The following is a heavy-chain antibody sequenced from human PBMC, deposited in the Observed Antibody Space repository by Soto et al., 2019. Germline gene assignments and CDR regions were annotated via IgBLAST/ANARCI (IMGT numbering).Heavy chain of an antibody. D-gene: IGHD1-20*01. Sequence: VQLVQSGAAVRKPGASVTVSCKASGYTFTGYYMHWVRQAPGQGLEWLGIINPSGGRTTYSHNFRGRVTMTRDTSTRPVYMDLSSLTSEDTAVYYCARGGITATTALGFDYWGQGALVTVSS. J-gene: IGHJ4*02. CDR3: ARGGITATTALGFDY. V-gene: IGHV1-46*01. CDR2: INPSGGRT. CDR1: GYTFTGYY.